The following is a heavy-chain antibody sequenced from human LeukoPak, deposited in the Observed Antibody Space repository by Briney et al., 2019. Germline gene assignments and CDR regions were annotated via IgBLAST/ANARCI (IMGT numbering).Heavy chain of an antibody. CDR3: ARDWLAGVPFDAFDP. D-gene: IGHD3-10*01. CDR2: IKEDGSEK. CDR1: GFTLSSYW. J-gene: IGHJ3*01. Sequence: GGSLRLSCAASGFTLSSYWMSWVRQAPGKGLVWVANIKEDGSEKYYVDSVKGRFTISRDNAKNSLYLHMNSLTAEDTAMYYCARDWLAGVPFDAFDPWGQGTMVTVSS. V-gene: IGHV3-7*01.